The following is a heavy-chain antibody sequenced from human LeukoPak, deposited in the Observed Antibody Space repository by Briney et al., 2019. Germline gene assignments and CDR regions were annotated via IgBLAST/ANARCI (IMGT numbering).Heavy chain of an antibody. CDR2: INPDSGGT. CDR1: GYTFTDYY. Sequence: ASVKVSCTASGYTFTDYYMHWVRQAPGQGLEWMGWINPDSGGTNYAQKFQGRVTMTTDTSISTAYMALSRMRTDDTAVDYFARGIVGATTGDWGQGTLVTVSS. J-gene: IGHJ4*02. V-gene: IGHV1-2*02. D-gene: IGHD1-26*01. CDR3: ARGIVGATTGD.